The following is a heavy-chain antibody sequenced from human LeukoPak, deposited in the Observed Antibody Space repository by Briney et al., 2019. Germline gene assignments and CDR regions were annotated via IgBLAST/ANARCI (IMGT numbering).Heavy chain of an antibody. J-gene: IGHJ4*02. CDR3: ASVTFGELLSRNDYFDY. CDR2: ISSSGSTI. Sequence: GGSLRLSCAASGFTFSSYAMHWVRQAPGKGLEWVSYISSSGSTIYYADSVKGRFTISRDNAKNSLYLQMNSLRAEDTAVYYCASVTFGELLSRNDYFDYWGQGTLVTVSS. D-gene: IGHD3-10*01. CDR1: GFTFSSYA. V-gene: IGHV3-48*03.